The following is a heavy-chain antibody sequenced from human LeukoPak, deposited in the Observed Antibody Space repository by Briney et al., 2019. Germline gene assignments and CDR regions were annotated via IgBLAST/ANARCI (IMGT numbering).Heavy chain of an antibody. CDR3: AREGYYDSRRTFDY. CDR2: IYTSGST. CDR1: GGSISSYY. J-gene: IGHJ4*02. D-gene: IGHD3-22*01. Sequence: SETLSLTCTVSGGSISSYYWSWIRQPAGKGLEWIGRIYTSGSTSYNPSLKSRVTMSVDTSKNQFSLKLSSVTATDTAVYYCAREGYYDSRRTFDYWGQGTLVTVSS. V-gene: IGHV4-4*07.